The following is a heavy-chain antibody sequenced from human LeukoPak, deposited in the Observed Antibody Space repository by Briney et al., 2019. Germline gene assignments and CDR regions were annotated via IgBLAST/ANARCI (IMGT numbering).Heavy chain of an antibody. CDR2: IYYSGST. J-gene: IGHJ6*03. Sequence: PSETLSLTCTVSGGSISSYYWSWIRQPPGKGLEWIGYIYYSGSTNYNPSLKSRVTISVDTSKNQFSLKLSSVTAADTAVYYCAKTAYYYYYMDVWGKGTTVTDSS. D-gene: IGHD5-18*01. CDR1: GGSISSYY. CDR3: AKTAYYYYYMDV. V-gene: IGHV4-59*01.